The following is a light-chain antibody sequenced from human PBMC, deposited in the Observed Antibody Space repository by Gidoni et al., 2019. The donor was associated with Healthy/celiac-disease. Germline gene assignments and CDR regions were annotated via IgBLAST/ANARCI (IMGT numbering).Light chain of an antibody. V-gene: IGKV3-11*01. CDR2: YAS. CDR3: QQRSNWQALT. J-gene: IGKJ4*01. CDR1: QSVSSY. Sequence: IVLTQSPATLPLSPGERATLSCRASQSVSSYLGWYQQKPGQAPRLLIYYASHRATGIPARFSGSGSGTDFTLTISSLEPEDFAVYYCQQRSNWQALTFGGGTKVEIK.